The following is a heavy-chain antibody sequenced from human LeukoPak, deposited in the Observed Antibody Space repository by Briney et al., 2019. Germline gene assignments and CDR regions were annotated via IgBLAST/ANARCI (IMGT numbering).Heavy chain of an antibody. D-gene: IGHD3-22*01. V-gene: IGHV3-30*18. CDR1: GFTFSSYG. J-gene: IGHJ4*02. CDR2: ISYDGSNK. CDR3: AKDFSRSYYYDSSAGYYFDY. Sequence: GGSLRLSCAASGFTFSSYGMHWVRQAPGKGLEWVAVISYDGSNKYYADSVKGRFTISRDNSKNTLYLQMNSLRAEDTAVYYCAKDFSRSYYYDSSAGYYFDYWGQGTLVTVPS.